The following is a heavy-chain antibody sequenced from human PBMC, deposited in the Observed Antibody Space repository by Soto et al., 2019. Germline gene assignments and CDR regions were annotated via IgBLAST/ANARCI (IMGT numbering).Heavy chain of an antibody. CDR1: GFTFSNFG. Sequence: GGSLRLSCAASGFTFSNFGMHWVRQAPGKGLEWVAAMSADGSDKYYADSVKGRFTISRDNSKNTLYLQMNSLRAEDTAVYYCASAVTYYDILTGLGSWWGQGTLVTVSS. CDR3: ASAVTYYDILTGLGSW. CDR2: MSADGSDK. J-gene: IGHJ4*02. D-gene: IGHD3-9*01. V-gene: IGHV3-30*03.